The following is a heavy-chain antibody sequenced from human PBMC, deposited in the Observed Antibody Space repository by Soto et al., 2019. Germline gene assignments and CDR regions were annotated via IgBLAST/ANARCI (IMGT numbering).Heavy chain of an antibody. CDR2: INHSGSS. CDR3: ARGEMTLLGGMDV. CDR1: GGSFRGYY. D-gene: IGHD3-10*01. V-gene: IGHV4-34*01. Sequence: SETLSLTCTVSGGSFRGYYWGWVRQPPGEGLEWIGEINHSGSSNYHPSLKSRVTISVATSKNQFSLTVNSVTPADTAVSYCARGEMTLLGGMDVWGQGTTVTVSS. J-gene: IGHJ6*02.